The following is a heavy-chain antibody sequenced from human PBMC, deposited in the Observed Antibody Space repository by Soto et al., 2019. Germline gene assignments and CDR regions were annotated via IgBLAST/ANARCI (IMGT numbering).Heavy chain of an antibody. CDR1: SGSISSYN. CDR2: INYSGST. D-gene: IGHD3-10*01. V-gene: IGHV4-59*01. CDR3: ARENYSALDY. Sequence: SETLSLTCTVSSGSISSYNWNWVRQPPGKGLEWIGFINYSGSTHYNPSLKSRVTISLDTSKNQFSLKLNSVTAADPAVYYCARENYSALDYWGPGTLVTVSS. J-gene: IGHJ4*02.